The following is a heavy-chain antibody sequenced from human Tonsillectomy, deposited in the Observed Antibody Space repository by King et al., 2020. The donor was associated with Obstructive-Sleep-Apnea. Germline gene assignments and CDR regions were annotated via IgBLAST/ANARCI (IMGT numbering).Heavy chain of an antibody. V-gene: IGHV3-21*01. CDR3: ARDLSSGAFDI. CDR2: ISSSSSYI. CDR1: GFTFSSYS. J-gene: IGHJ3*02. D-gene: IGHD6-19*01. Sequence: VQLVESGGGLVKPGGSLRLSCAASGFTFSSYSMNWVRQAPAKGLEWVSSISSSSSYIYYADSVKGRFTISRDNAKNSLYLQMNSLRAEDTAVYYCARDLSSGAFDIWGQGTMVTVSS.